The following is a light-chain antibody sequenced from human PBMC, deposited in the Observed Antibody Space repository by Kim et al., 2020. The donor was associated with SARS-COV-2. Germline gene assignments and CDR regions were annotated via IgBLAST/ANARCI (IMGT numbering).Light chain of an antibody. CDR1: SLRSYY. CDR2: GTN. Sequence: SSALTQDPAVSVALGPTFRITCKGDSLRSYYTSWYQQKPGQAPVLVIYGTNNRSSVISDRFTGSSSVNTASLTITGVHAEAASDSYCNSRDSSVNFVVFG. J-gene: IGLJ2*01. CDR3: NSRDSSVNFVV. V-gene: IGLV3-19*01.